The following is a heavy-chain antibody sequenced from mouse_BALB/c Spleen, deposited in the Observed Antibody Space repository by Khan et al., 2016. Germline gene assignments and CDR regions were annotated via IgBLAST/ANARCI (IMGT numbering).Heavy chain of an antibody. CDR1: GYSITSGYY. V-gene: IGHV3-6*02. CDR2: ISYDGLN. J-gene: IGHJ2*01. Sequence: EVKLLESGPGLVKPSQSLSLTCSVTGYSITSGYYWNWIRQFPGKKLEWMGYISYDGLNNYNPFLKNRISITRDTSKNQFYLTLNYVTPEHTATCYCARGGVYFFDFWVHGTTLPLSS. CDR3: ARGGVYFFDF.